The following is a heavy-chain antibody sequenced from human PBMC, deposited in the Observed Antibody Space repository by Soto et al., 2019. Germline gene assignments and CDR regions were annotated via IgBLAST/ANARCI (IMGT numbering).Heavy chain of an antibody. CDR3: PSEAGHPYYYDRSGSYSFDC. D-gene: IGHD3-22*01. CDR2: ISSTSDYI. Sequence: GVSRRRSWSAAGCTFRRYSMNWVRQAPGKGVEWVSSISSTSDYIYYADSVTGRFTTSRDNATNSLYLQLNSVTDEERDVYSCPSEAGHPYYYDRSGSYSFDCWGQATLVTVPS. CDR1: GCTFRRYS. J-gene: IGHJ4*02. V-gene: IGHV3-21*01.